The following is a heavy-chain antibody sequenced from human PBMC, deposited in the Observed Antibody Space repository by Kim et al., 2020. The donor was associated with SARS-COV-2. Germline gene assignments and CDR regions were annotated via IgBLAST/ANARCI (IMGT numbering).Heavy chain of an antibody. CDR2: IYYSGST. CDR1: GGSISSYY. CDR3: AGAGDDDSSGYYYLAEYFQH. V-gene: IGHV4-59*01. J-gene: IGHJ1*01. Sequence: SETLSLTCTVSGGSISSYYWSWIRQPPGKGLEWIGYIYYSGSTNYNPSLKSRVTISVDTSKNQFSLKLSSVTAADTAVYYCAGAGDDDSSGYYYLAEYFQHWGQGTLVTVSS. D-gene: IGHD3-22*01.